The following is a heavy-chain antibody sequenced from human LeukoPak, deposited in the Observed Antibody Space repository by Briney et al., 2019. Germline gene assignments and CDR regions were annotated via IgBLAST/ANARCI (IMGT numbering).Heavy chain of an antibody. V-gene: IGHV3-23*01. Sequence: TGVSLRLSCAASGFAFSSDAMSWVRQDPGKGLEWVSAISGSGGSTYYADSVKGRFTISRDNSKNTLYLQMNSLRAEDTAVYYCAKYEQASHYYYYYMDVWGKGTTVTVSS. J-gene: IGHJ6*03. D-gene: IGHD3-3*01. CDR2: ISGSGGST. CDR1: GFAFSSDA. CDR3: AKYEQASHYYYYYMDV.